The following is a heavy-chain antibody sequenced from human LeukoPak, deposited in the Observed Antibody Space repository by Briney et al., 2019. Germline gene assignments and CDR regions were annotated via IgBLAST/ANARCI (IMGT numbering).Heavy chain of an antibody. V-gene: IGHV4-34*01. CDR2: INHSGST. CDR1: GGSFSGYY. Sequence: SETLSLTCAVYGGSFSGYYWSWIRQPPGKGLEWIGEINHSGSTNYNPSLKSRVTISVDTSKNQFSLKLSSVTAADTAVYYCARGQRRWLQLNYFDYWGQGTLVTVSS. CDR3: ARGQRRWLQLNYFDY. J-gene: IGHJ4*02. D-gene: IGHD5-24*01.